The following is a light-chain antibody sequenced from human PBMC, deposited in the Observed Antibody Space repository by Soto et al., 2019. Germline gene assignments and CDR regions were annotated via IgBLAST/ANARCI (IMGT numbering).Light chain of an antibody. CDR1: ISDVGGYNY. V-gene: IGLV2-11*01. J-gene: IGLJ1*01. CDR2: DVS. Sequence: QSALTQPRSLSGSPGQSVTISCTGTISDVGGYNYVSWYQQHPGKAPKLMIYDVSERPSGVPDRFSGSKSGNTASLTISGLQAEDEANYYCCSYAGSYTIYVFGTGTKVIVL. CDR3: CSYAGSYTIYV.